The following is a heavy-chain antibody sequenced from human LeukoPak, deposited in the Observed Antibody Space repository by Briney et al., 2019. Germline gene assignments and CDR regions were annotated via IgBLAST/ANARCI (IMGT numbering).Heavy chain of an antibody. Sequence: GGSLRLSCSASGFTVTHYAMHWVRQAPGKGLEWVSGISGSGGSTDYADSVKGRFTISRDNSKNTLYLQMNSLRAEDTAVYYCAKDTAAGTYYFDYWGQGTLVTVSS. CDR3: AKDTAAGTYYFDY. J-gene: IGHJ4*02. CDR2: ISGSGGST. V-gene: IGHV3-23*01. CDR1: GFTVTHYA. D-gene: IGHD6-13*01.